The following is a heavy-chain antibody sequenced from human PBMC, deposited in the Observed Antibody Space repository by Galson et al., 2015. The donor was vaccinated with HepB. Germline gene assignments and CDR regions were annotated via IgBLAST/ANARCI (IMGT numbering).Heavy chain of an antibody. CDR1: GYTFTSYG. J-gene: IGHJ6*02. Sequence: SVKVSCKASGYTFTSYGISWVRQAPGQGLEWMGWISAYNGNTNYAQKLQGRVTMTTDTSTSTAYMELRSLRSDDTAVYYCARGDIVVVPAAISGLDYYYGMDVWGQGTTVTVSS. CDR2: ISAYNGNT. V-gene: IGHV1-18*01. CDR3: ARGDIVVVPAAISGLDYYYGMDV. D-gene: IGHD2-2*01.